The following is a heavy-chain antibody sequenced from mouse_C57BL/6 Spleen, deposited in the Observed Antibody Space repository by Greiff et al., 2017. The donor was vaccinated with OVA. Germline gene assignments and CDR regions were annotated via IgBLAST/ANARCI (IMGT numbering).Heavy chain of an antibody. J-gene: IGHJ4*01. CDR3: ARYGYDYAMDY. CDR2: INPSNGGT. Sequence: QVQLQQPGTELVKPGASVKLSCKASGYTFTSYWMHWVKQRPGPGLEWIGNINPSNGGTNYNEKFKSKATLTVDKSSSTAYMHLSSLTSEDSAVYYCARYGYDYAMDYWGQGTSVTVSS. V-gene: IGHV1-53*01. D-gene: IGHD2-2*01. CDR1: GYTFTSYW.